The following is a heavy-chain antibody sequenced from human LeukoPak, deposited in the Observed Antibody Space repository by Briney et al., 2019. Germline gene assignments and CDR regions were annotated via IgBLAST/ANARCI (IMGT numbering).Heavy chain of an antibody. CDR3: AKDQIAGDFWSGVPINFDY. V-gene: IGHV3-30*18. CDR2: ISYDGSNK. Sequence: PGRSLRLSCAAPGFTFSSYGMHWVRQAPGKGLEWVAVISYDGSNKYYADSVKGRFTISRDNSKNTLYLQMNSLRAEDTAVYYCAKDQIAGDFWSGVPINFDYWGQGTLVTVSS. J-gene: IGHJ4*02. D-gene: IGHD3-3*01. CDR1: GFTFSSYG.